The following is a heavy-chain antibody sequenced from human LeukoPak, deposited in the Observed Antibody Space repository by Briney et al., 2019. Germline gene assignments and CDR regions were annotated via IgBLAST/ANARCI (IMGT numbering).Heavy chain of an antibody. CDR3: ARIAARTYYYYGMDV. V-gene: IGHV4-34*01. CDR1: GGSISSYY. J-gene: IGHJ6*02. D-gene: IGHD6-6*01. CDR2: INHSGST. Sequence: SETLSLTCTVSGGSISSYYWSWIRQPPGKGLEWIGEINHSGSTNYNPSLKSRVTISVDTSKNQFSLKLSSVTAADTAVYYCARIAARTYYYYGMDVWGQGTTVTVSS.